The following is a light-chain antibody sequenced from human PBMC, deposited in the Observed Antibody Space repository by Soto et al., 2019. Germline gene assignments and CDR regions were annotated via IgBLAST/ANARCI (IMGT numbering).Light chain of an antibody. Sequence: IQMTQSPSSLSASVVEGVTITCRASQGIRNDLGWYQQKPGKAPKLLIYAASSLQSGVPSRFSGSGSGTDFTLTISSLQPEDFATYYCLQDYNYPWTFGQGTKVDIK. V-gene: IGKV1-6*01. CDR3: LQDYNYPWT. CDR1: QGIRND. J-gene: IGKJ1*01. CDR2: AAS.